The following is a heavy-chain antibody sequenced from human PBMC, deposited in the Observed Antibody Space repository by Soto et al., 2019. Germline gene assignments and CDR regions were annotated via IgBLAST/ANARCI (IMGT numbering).Heavy chain of an antibody. CDR3: STLGLRGVIHF. J-gene: IGHJ4*02. V-gene: IGHV3-15*01. D-gene: IGHD3-10*01. CDR1: GLTFHNAW. Sequence: EVLLVESGGGLVKPGGSLRLSCAGSGLTFHNAWMNWVRQAPGKGLEWVGRVTSRTEGGTSHYAAPVKDRFIISRDDSTDTLHLQMTSLRTEDTAVYYCSTLGLRGVIHFWGQGTLVTVSS. CDR2: VTSRTEGGTS.